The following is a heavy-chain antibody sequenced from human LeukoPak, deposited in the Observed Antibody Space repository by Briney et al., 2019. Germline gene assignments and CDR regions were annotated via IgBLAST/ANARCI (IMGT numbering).Heavy chain of an antibody. V-gene: IGHV3-30-3*01. J-gene: IGHJ4*02. D-gene: IGHD3-22*01. Sequence: PGGSLRLSCAASGFTFSNYAMHWVRQAPGKGLQWVGVVSSDGGYKSYADSVGGRFTISRDNSKNTLYLHMSSLRAEDTAEYYCAREMYCYDSRGLEDWGQGTLVTVSS. CDR3: AREMYCYDSRGLED. CDR1: GFTFSNYA. CDR2: VSSDGGYK.